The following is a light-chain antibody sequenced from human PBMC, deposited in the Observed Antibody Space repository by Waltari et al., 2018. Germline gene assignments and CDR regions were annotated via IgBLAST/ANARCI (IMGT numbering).Light chain of an antibody. CDR2: GAS. CDR1: QSVTSN. Sequence: EIVMTQSPATLSVSPGERATLPCRARQSVTSNLAWYQQKPGQAPRLLIFGASTRAADIPARFSGSGSGTEFTLTISSLQSEDFAVYYCLQYNDWPPWTFGQGTKVEI. CDR3: LQYNDWPPWT. V-gene: IGKV3-15*01. J-gene: IGKJ1*01.